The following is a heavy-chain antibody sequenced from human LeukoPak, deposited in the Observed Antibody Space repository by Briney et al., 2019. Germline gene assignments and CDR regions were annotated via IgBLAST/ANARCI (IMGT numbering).Heavy chain of an antibody. Sequence: GSLRLSCAASGFTFSSYATHWVRQAPGKGLEWVAVISYDGSNKYYADSVRGRFTISRDNAKNSLYLQMNSLRAEDTAVYYCARDRSGSSWDNWFDPWGQGTLVTVSS. V-gene: IGHV3-30*04. CDR1: GFTFSSYA. CDR3: ARDRSGSSWDNWFDP. CDR2: ISYDGSNK. J-gene: IGHJ5*02. D-gene: IGHD6-13*01.